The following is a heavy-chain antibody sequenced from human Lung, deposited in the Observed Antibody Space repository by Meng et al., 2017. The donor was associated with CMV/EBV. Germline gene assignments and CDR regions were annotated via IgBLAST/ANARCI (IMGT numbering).Heavy chain of an antibody. D-gene: IGHD2/OR15-2a*01. J-gene: IGHJ4*02. CDR2: VYYTGAT. CDR3: AKELRGTEYIVNGGPGLDY. CDR1: GGSISSTKLY. Sequence: SXTLSLXCTVSGGSISSTKLYWGWIRQPPGKGLEWIGTVYYTGATQYNPSLKSRVTVSVDTSKNQFSLKMTSVTAADTAVYYCAKELRGTEYIVNGGPGLDYWXQGTXVTVSS. V-gene: IGHV4-39*07.